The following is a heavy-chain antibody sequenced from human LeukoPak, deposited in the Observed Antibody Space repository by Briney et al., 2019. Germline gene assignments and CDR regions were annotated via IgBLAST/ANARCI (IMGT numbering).Heavy chain of an antibody. CDR2: INPSGGST. Sequence: ASVKVSCKASGYTFTSYYMHWVRQAPGQGLEWMGIINPSGGSTSYAQKFQGRVTMTRDTSTSTVYMELSRLRSEDTAVYYCAREGRYYYDSSGYFDYWGQGTLVTVSS. V-gene: IGHV1-46*03. J-gene: IGHJ4*02. CDR1: GYTFTSYY. CDR3: AREGRYYYDSSGYFDY. D-gene: IGHD3-22*01.